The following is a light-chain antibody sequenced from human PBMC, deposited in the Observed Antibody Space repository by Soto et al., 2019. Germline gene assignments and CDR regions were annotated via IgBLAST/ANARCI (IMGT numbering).Light chain of an antibody. CDR1: NIGGKS. J-gene: IGLJ2*01. V-gene: IGLV3-21*02. Sequence: SYELTQPPSVSVAPGQTARITCGGNNIGGKSVHWYQQKPGQAPALVVYDDSDWPSGIPERISGSNSGNTATLTISRVEVGDEADYYCQVWDSSREHVVFGGGTKLTVL. CDR3: QVWDSSREHVV. CDR2: DDS.